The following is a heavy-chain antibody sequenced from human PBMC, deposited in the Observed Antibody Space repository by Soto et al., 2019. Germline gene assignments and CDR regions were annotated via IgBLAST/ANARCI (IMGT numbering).Heavy chain of an antibody. D-gene: IGHD3-22*01. CDR2: IIPIFGTA. Sequence: SVKVSCKASGYTFTTYYIHWVRQAPGQGLEWMGGIIPIFGTANYAQKFQGRVTITADESTSTAYMELSSLRSEDTAVYYCARDARGDYYDSSGYYRDAFDIWGQGTMVTVSS. CDR1: GYTFTTYY. V-gene: IGHV1-69*13. J-gene: IGHJ3*02. CDR3: ARDARGDYYDSSGYYRDAFDI.